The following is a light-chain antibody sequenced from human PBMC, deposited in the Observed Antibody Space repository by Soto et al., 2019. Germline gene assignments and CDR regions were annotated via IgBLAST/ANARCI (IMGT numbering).Light chain of an antibody. V-gene: IGLV1-44*01. CDR1: SSNIGSNT. J-gene: IGLJ2*01. CDR2: SNN. Sequence: QYVLTQPPSASGTPGQRVTISCSGSSSNIGSNTVNWYQQLPGTAPKLLIYSNNQRPSGVPDRFSGSKSGTSASLAISGLQSEDAADYYCAAWDDSLNGLVFGGGTKVTVL. CDR3: AAWDDSLNGLV.